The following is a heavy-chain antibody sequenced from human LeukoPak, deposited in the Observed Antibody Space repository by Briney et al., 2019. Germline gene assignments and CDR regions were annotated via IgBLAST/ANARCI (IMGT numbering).Heavy chain of an antibody. CDR2: INSSSTNI. J-gene: IGHJ4*02. Sequence: PGGSLRLSCAASGFTFSSYSMNWVRQAPGKGLEWVSYINSSSTNIYYADHVKGRFTISRDNAKNSLYLQMNSLRAEDTAVYYCAYSYGPYYYDYWGQGTLVTVSS. CDR1: GFTFSSYS. CDR3: AYSYGPYYYDY. V-gene: IGHV3-48*01. D-gene: IGHD5-18*01.